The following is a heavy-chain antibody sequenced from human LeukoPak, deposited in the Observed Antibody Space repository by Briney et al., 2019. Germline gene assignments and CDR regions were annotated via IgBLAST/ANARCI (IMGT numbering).Heavy chain of an antibody. J-gene: IGHJ2*01. V-gene: IGHV3-74*01. CDR3: ARSWGSGSYYNEALGYFDL. CDR2: INGNGGST. CDR1: GFTVSSNY. Sequence: GGSLRLSCAASGFTVSSNYMSWVRQAPGKGLVWVSHINGNGGSTSYAGSVKGRFTVSRDNAKNTLYLQMNSLRAEDTAVYYCARSWGSGSYYNEALGYFDLWGRGTLVTVSS. D-gene: IGHD3-10*01.